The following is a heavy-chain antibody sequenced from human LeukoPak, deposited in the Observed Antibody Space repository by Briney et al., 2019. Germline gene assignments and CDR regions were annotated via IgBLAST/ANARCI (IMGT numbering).Heavy chain of an antibody. CDR3: ARLFLPESEYHNWFDP. Sequence: SETLSLTCTVSGYSISSGYYWGWIRQPPGKGLEWIGSIYHSGSTYYNPSLKSRVTISVDTSKNQFSLKLSSVTAADTAVYYCARLFLPESEYHNWFDPWGQGTLVTVSS. CDR2: IYHSGST. D-gene: IGHD1-14*01. CDR1: GYSISSGYY. J-gene: IGHJ5*02. V-gene: IGHV4-38-2*02.